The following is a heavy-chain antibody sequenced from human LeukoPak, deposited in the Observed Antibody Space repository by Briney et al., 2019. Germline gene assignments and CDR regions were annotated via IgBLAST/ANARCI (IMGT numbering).Heavy chain of an antibody. CDR2: IYYSGTT. J-gene: IGHJ4*02. CDR1: GASISTYY. V-gene: IGHV4-59*01. Sequence: SASLSLTCTVSGASISTYYCGCVRHPPGEGRGWIGYIYYSGTTNYKTSRRSRATISLDTSKNQFSLKLNSVTAADTAMYYCARSFSPNYYDLLECWGQGTLVTVSS. CDR3: ARSFSPNYYDLLEC. D-gene: IGHD3-22*01.